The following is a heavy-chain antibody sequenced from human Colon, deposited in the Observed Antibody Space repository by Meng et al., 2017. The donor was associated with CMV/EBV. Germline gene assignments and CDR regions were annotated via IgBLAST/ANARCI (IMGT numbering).Heavy chain of an antibody. D-gene: IGHD3-10*01. J-gene: IGHJ6*02. V-gene: IGHV3-7*01. Sequence: GESLKISCAGSGFTFNNYWMTWVRQAPGKGLEWVANIRHDAGNEQYYLESAKGRFTISRDNAKNSVYLQMNSLRADDTAVYYCASDQLARGVKPAGGLDVWGQGTTVTVSS. CDR1: GFTFNNYW. CDR3: ASDQLARGVKPAGGLDV. CDR2: IRHDAGNEQ.